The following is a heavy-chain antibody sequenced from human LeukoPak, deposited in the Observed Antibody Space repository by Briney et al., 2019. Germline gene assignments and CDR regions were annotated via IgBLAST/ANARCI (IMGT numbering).Heavy chain of an antibody. CDR3: AKGHYYGSGSLDY. J-gene: IGHJ4*02. CDR1: GFTFSSYW. V-gene: IGHV3-23*01. D-gene: IGHD3-10*01. CDR2: IGGRDGST. Sequence: GGSLRLSCAASGFTFSSYWMNWARQAPGKGLEWVSAIGGRDGSTYYADSVKGRFTISRDNSKNTLYVQMNSLRAEDTAVYYCAKGHYYGSGSLDYWGQGTLVTVSS.